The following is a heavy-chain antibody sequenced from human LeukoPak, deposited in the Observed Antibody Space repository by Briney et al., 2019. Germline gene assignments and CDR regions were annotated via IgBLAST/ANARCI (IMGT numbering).Heavy chain of an antibody. CDR1: GFTFSSYT. Sequence: GGSLRLSCSPSGFTFSSYTIHWVRQAPGKGLEFVSAITNNGGNTYYADSVKGRFTISRDNSKNTVYLQMSSLRAEDTAVYYCVIVRGYFDSSGSDCWGQGTLVTVSS. D-gene: IGHD3-9*01. J-gene: IGHJ4*02. V-gene: IGHV3-64D*06. CDR2: ITNNGGNT. CDR3: VIVRGYFDSSGSDC.